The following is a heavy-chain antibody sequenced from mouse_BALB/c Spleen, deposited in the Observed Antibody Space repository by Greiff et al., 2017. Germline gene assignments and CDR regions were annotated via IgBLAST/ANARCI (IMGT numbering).Heavy chain of an antibody. J-gene: IGHJ3*01. Sequence: QVQLQQPGAELVKPGASVKMSCKASGYTFTSYNMHWVKQTPGQGLEWIGAIYPGNGDTSYNQKFKGKATLTADKSSSTAYMQLSSLTSEDSAVYYCARNGNYVRFAYWGQGTLVTVSA. V-gene: IGHV1-12*01. D-gene: IGHD2-1*01. CDR2: IYPGNGDT. CDR1: GYTFTSYN. CDR3: ARNGNYVRFAY.